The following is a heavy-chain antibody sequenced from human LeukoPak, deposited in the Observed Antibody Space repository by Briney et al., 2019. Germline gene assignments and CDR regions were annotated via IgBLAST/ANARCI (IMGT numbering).Heavy chain of an antibody. CDR1: GFTFSSYS. Sequence: GGSLRLSCAASGFTFSSYSMNWVRQAPGKGLEWVSYISSSSSTIYYADSVKGRFTISRDNAKNSLYLQMNSLRAEDTALYYCAKDISVTSRSDGMDVWGQGTTVTVSS. V-gene: IGHV3-48*01. D-gene: IGHD4-4*01. CDR2: ISSSSSTI. CDR3: AKDISVTSRSDGMDV. J-gene: IGHJ6*02.